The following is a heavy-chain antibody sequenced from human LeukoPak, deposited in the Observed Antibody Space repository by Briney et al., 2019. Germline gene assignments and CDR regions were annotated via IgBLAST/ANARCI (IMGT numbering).Heavy chain of an antibody. CDR3: ARAVRYCSSTSCHNWFDP. CDR2: IYYSGST. CDR1: GGSISSGGYY. V-gene: IGHV4-31*03. Sequence: SETLSLTCIVSGGSISSGGYYWSWIRQHPGKGLEWIGYIYYSGSTYYNPSLKSRVTISVDTSKNQFSLKLSSVTAADTAVYYCARAVRYCSSTSCHNWFDPWGQGTLVTVSS. D-gene: IGHD2-2*01. J-gene: IGHJ5*02.